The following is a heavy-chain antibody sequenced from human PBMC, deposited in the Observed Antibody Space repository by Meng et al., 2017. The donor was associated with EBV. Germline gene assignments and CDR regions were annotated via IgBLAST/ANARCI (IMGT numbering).Heavy chain of an antibody. CDR3: ARGDYTNYPRWFDP. CDR2: IYYTGST. Sequence: QVQLQESGPGLVKPSEXLSLTCPVSGGPVNNESYYWGWIRQPPGKGLEYIGYIYYTGSTNYNSSLKSRVTISLDKSKNQFSLKLTSLTAADTAIYYCARGDYTNYPRWFDPWGQGTLVTVSS. D-gene: IGHD4-11*01. V-gene: IGHV4-61*01. CDR1: GGPVNNESYY. J-gene: IGHJ5*02.